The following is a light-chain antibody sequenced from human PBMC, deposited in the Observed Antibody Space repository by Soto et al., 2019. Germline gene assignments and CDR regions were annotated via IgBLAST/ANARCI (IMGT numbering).Light chain of an antibody. J-gene: IGLJ2*01. CDR1: KLGDKY. Sequence: SYELTQPPSVSVSPGQTASITCSRDKLGDKYACWYQQKPGQYPVLVISQDSKRTSGIPGRFSGSNSGNTATLTLSGTQAMDESDYYCQAWDSSTVVFGGGTKVTVL. V-gene: IGLV3-1*01. CDR2: QDS. CDR3: QAWDSSTVV.